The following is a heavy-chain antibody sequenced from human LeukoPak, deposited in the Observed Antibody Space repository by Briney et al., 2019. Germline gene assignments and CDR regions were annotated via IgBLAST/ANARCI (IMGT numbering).Heavy chain of an antibody. D-gene: IGHD1-26*01. Sequence: SETLSLTCSVSGYSISGGNYWGWIRQPPGKTLEWIGSTYHSGSTQLHPSLHSRVTISVDTSKNQFFLNLSSVTATDTAVYYCARGEVGSIGRLGYWGQGILVTVSS. V-gene: IGHV4-38-2*02. CDR2: TYHSGST. CDR1: GYSISGGNY. J-gene: IGHJ4*02. CDR3: ARGEVGSIGRLGY.